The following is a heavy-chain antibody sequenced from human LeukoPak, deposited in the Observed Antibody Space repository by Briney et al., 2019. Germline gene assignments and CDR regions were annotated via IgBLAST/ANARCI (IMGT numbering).Heavy chain of an antibody. J-gene: IGHJ4*02. CDR3: ARHTERFLEWLFDYYFDY. CDR2: INPSGGST. CDR1: GYTFTSYY. D-gene: IGHD3-3*01. Sequence: ASVKVSCKASGYTFTSYYMHWVRQAPGQGLEWMGIINPSGGSTSYAQKFQGRVTMTRDTSITTAYMELSSLRSDDTAVYYCARHTERFLEWLFDYYFDYWGQGTLVTVSS. V-gene: IGHV1-46*01.